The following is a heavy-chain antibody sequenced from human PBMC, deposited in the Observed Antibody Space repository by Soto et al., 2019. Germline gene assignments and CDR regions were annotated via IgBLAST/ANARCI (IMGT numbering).Heavy chain of an antibody. D-gene: IGHD3-3*01. CDR3: ARDWRDGFNHGPDY. Sequence: GASVKVSCKASVYAFTGDARHGGRQAPGQRLEWMGWINAGNGNTKYSQKFQGRVTITRDTSASTAYMELSSLRSEDTAMYFCARDWRDGFNHGPDYWGQGTLVTVSS. CDR1: VYAFTGDA. CDR2: INAGNGNT. J-gene: IGHJ4*02. V-gene: IGHV1-3*01.